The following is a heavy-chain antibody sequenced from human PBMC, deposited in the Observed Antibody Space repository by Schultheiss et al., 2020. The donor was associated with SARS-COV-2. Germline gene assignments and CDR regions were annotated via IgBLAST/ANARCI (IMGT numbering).Heavy chain of an antibody. CDR3: AKDKGNVAYIFDY. CDR1: GFTFSSHG. J-gene: IGHJ4*02. V-gene: IGHV3-30*18. D-gene: IGHD5-12*01. CDR2: ISYDGSNK. Sequence: GGSLRLSCAASGFTFSSHGMYWVRQAPGKGLEWVTVISYDGSNKYYADSVKGRFTISRDNSKNTLYLQMNSLRAEDTAVYYCAKDKGNVAYIFDYWGQGTQVTVSS.